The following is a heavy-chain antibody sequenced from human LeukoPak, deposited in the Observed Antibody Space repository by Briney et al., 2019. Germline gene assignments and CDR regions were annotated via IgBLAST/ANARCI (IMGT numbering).Heavy chain of an antibody. Sequence: SVKVSCKASGYTFTSYGISWVRQAPGQGLEWMGSIIPIFGTTNYAQNFQGRVTITTDESTSTAYMELSSLRSEDTAVYYCAKDRSASPPDFFVSWGQGKMVTVS. J-gene: IGHJ3*01. CDR2: IIPIFGTT. D-gene: IGHD3-3*01. V-gene: IGHV1-69*05. CDR3: AKDRSASPPDFFVS. CDR1: GYTFTSYG.